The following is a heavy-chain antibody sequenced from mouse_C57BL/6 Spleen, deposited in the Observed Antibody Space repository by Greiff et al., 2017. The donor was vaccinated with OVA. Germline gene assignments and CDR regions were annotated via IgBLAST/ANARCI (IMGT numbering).Heavy chain of an antibody. J-gene: IGHJ2*01. CDR3: ASTTVVEYYFDY. CDR1: GYTFTDYY. Sequence: QVHVKQSGPELVKPGASVKISCKASGYTFTDYYINWVKQRPGQGLEWIGWIFPGSGSTYYNEKFKGKATLTVDKSSSTAYMLLSSLTSEDAAVYFCASTTVVEYYFDYWGQGTTLTVSS. CDR2: IFPGSGST. D-gene: IGHD1-1*01. V-gene: IGHV1-75*01.